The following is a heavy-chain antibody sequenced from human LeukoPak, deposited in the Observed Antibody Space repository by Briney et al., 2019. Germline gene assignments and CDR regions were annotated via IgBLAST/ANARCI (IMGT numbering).Heavy chain of an antibody. CDR2: IYTSGST. CDR3: ARGTMVRGVIPPDDY. Sequence: SETLSLTCTVSGGSISSYYWSWIRQPAGKGLEWIGRIYTSGSTNYNPSLKSRVSMSVDTSKNQFSLKLSSVTAADTAVYYCARGTMVRGVIPPDDYWGQGTLVTVSS. D-gene: IGHD3-10*01. CDR1: GGSISSYY. J-gene: IGHJ4*02. V-gene: IGHV4-4*07.